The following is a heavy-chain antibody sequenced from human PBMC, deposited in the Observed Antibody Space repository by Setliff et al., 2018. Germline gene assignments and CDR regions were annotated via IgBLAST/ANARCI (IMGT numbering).Heavy chain of an antibody. CDR1: GYTFTNFT. V-gene: IGHV1-3*03. J-gene: IGHJ5*02. Sequence: ASVKVSCKASGYTFTNFTIYWVRQAPGQRLEWMQSINTDSDDTEHLEDLQDRVTITNKDTSANTAYMELSSLKTEDTAVYFCARATRDSGGWYYEYNWFDPWGQGTLVTVS. CDR3: ARATRDSGGWYYEYNWFDP. D-gene: IGHD6-19*01. CDR2: INTDSDDT.